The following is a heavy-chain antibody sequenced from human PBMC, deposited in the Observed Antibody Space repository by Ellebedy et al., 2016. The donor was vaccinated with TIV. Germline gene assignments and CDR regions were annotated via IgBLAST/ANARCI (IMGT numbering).Heavy chain of an antibody. V-gene: IGHV4-59*01. J-gene: IGHJ5*02. CDR2: VFYTGTT. CDR1: GGYISNYY. CDR3: ARVGYDFWSGYYDGHNWFDP. Sequence: MPSETLSLTCTVSGGYISNYYWSWIRQSPGKGLEWIGYVFYTGTTNYNPSLKSRVTISVDTSKNQFSLKLSSVTAADTAVYYCARVGYDFWSGYYDGHNWFDPWGQGTLVTVSS. D-gene: IGHD3-3*01.